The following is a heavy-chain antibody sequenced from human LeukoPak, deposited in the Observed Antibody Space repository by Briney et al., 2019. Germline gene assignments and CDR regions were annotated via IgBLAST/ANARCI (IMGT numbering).Heavy chain of an antibody. CDR2: IYYSGST. D-gene: IGHD1-26*01. CDR1: GGSISSHY. J-gene: IGHJ4*02. CDR3: ARVASSGRPEYYFDY. V-gene: IGHV4-59*11. Sequence: PSETLSLTCTVSGGSISSHYWSWIRQPPGKGLEWIGYIYYSGSTNYNPSLKSRVTISVDTSKNQFSLKLSSVTAADTAVHYCARVASSGRPEYYFDYWGQGTLVTVSS.